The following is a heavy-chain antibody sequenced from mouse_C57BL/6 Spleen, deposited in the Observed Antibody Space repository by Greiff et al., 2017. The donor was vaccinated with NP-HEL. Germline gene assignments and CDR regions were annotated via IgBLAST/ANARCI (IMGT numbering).Heavy chain of an antibody. Sequence: EVKLMESGGGLVKPGGSLKLSCAASGFTFSDYGMHWVRQAPEKGLEWVAYISSGSSTIYYADTVKGRFTISRDNAKNTLFLQMTSLRSEDTAMYYCAREDYYGSSYGAMDYWGQGTSVTVSS. V-gene: IGHV5-17*01. CDR2: ISSGSSTI. CDR3: AREDYYGSSYGAMDY. J-gene: IGHJ4*01. CDR1: GFTFSDYG. D-gene: IGHD1-1*01.